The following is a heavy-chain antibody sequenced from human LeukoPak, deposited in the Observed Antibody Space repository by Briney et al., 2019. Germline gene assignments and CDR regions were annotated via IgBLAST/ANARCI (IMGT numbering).Heavy chain of an antibody. V-gene: IGHV4-59*08. CDR1: GGSISSSY. CDR2: IYYSGST. D-gene: IGHD3-22*01. Sequence: SETLSLTCTVSGGSISSSYWSWIRQPPGKGLEWIGYIYYSGSTNYNPSLKSRVTISVDTSKNQFSLKLSSVTAADTAVYYCARRRYDSSGYYYYFDYWGQGTLVTVSS. CDR3: ARRRYDSSGYYYYFDY. J-gene: IGHJ4*02.